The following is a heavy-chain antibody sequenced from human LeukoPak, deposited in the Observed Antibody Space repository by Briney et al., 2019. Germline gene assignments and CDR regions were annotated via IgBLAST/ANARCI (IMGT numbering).Heavy chain of an antibody. Sequence: PGGSLRLSCAASGFTFSSYAMHWVRQATGKGLEWVSAIGTAGDTYYPGSVKGRFTISRENAKNSLYLQMNSLRAGDTAVYYCARAMGYGSGSYSFDYWGQGTLVTVSS. V-gene: IGHV3-13*01. CDR1: GFTFSSYA. CDR2: IGTAGDT. J-gene: IGHJ4*02. CDR3: ARAMGYGSGSYSFDY. D-gene: IGHD3-10*01.